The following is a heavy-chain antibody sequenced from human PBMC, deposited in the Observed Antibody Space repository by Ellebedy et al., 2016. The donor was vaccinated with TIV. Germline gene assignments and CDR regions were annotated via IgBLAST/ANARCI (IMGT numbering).Heavy chain of an antibody. J-gene: IGHJ4*02. D-gene: IGHD3-22*01. Sequence: ASVEVSCKASGYNFTSYYFYWVRQAPGQGLEWMGIINPTTGNSNYAQKFQGRVTMTRDTSTSTVYMELSSLRSEDTAVYYCARGDNYYYDSSGYYYTYWGQGTLVTVSS. CDR2: INPTTGNS. V-gene: IGHV1-46*01. CDR3: ARGDNYYYDSSGYYYTY. CDR1: GYNFTSYY.